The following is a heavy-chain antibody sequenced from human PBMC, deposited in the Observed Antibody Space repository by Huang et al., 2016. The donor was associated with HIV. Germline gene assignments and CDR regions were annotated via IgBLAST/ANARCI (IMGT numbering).Heavy chain of an antibody. V-gene: IGHV4-61*01. CDR1: GDSVSRSRNY. Sequence: QVQLQELGPGLVKPSETLSLTCTVSGDSVSRSRNYLSGFRQPPGKGLEWIGYIYYRGSTNDNPSLKSRVTISVDTSKNQFSLKVTSVTAADTAVYYCATRAYVEYPSDYWGQGTLVTVSS. CDR3: ATRAYVEYPSDY. CDR2: IYYRGST. J-gene: IGHJ4*02. D-gene: IGHD3-16*01.